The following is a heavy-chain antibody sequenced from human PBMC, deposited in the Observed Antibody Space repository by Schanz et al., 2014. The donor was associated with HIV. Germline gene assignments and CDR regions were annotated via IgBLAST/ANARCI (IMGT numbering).Heavy chain of an antibody. CDR2: ISWKSDSI. D-gene: IGHD3-3*01. CDR3: AREASLEWLYGVDV. J-gene: IGHJ6*02. Sequence: EVQLVESGGGLVQPGRSLRLSCVASGFTFDDYVMHWVRQAPGKGLEWVSGISWKSDSIGYADSVKGRFTISRDNAKNTLYLQMNSLRAEDTALYYCAREASLEWLYGVDVWGQGTTVTVSS. V-gene: IGHV3-9*01. CDR1: GFTFDDYV.